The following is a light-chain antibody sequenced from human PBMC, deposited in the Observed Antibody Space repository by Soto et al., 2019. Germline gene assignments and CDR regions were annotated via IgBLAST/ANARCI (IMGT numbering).Light chain of an antibody. J-gene: IGKJ4*01. CDR2: GAS. CDR3: LQYNNWPLT. Sequence: PATLSGSPGERATLSCRASQSVTTNLAWYQQKRGQAPRLLIYGASSRATGIPARFSVSGSGTEFTLTISSLQSEDFAVYYCLQYNNWPLTFGGGTKVDI. V-gene: IGKV3D-15*01. CDR1: QSVTTN.